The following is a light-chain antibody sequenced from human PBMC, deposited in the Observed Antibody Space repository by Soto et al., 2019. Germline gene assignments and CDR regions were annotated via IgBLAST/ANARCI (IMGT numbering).Light chain of an antibody. J-gene: IGLJ2*01. V-gene: IGLV2-11*01. CDR1: SSDVGGYNY. CDR3: CSYAGNSMI. CDR2: DVT. Sequence: QSALTQPRSVTGFPGQSVTISCTGTSSDVGGYNYVSWYQQHPGKAPKLMIYDVTKRPSGVPDRFSGSKSGNTASLTISGLQAEDEADYYCCSYAGNSMIFGGGTKLTVL.